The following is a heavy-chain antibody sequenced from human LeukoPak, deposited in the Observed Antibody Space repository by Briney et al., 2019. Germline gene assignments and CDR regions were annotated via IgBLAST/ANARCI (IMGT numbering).Heavy chain of an antibody. D-gene: IGHD3-22*01. CDR1: GPSISMYY. J-gene: IGHJ4*02. CDR3: ARLYDSSGYYYGPLDY. V-gene: IGHV4-59*08. CDR2: SSYSGST. Sequence: SETLSLICTVSGPSISMYYWSWIRQPPGEGREWLGYSSYSGSTNYNPSLKSRFAISIDTSMNQFSLKLSSVTAADTAVYYCARLYDSSGYYYGPLDYWGQGTLVTVSS.